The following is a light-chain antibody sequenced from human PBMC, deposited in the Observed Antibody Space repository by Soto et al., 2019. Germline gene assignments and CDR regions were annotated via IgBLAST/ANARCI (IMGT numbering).Light chain of an antibody. CDR3: QHFGGTTFT. J-gene: IGKJ5*01. V-gene: IGKV3-20*01. CDR2: GAS. CDR1: QSVSSSY. Sequence: EIVLTQSPGTLSLSPGEGATLSCRAIQSVSSSYIAWYQQRPGQTPSLLIYGASTRATGIPDRFSGSGSGTHFTLTISRLEPGDFAVYYCQHFGGTTFTFGQGTRMEIK.